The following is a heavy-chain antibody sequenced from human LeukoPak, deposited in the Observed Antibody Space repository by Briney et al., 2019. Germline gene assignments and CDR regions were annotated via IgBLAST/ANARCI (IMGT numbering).Heavy chain of an antibody. V-gene: IGHV1-18*01. J-gene: IGHJ6*03. CDR1: GYTFTSYG. CDR3: ARERGYGSGTVYYYYYMDV. Sequence: ASVKVSCKASGYTFTSYGISWVRQAPGQGLEWMGWISAYNGNTNYAQKLQGRVTMTTDTSTSTAYMELRSLRSDDTAVYYCARERGYGSGTVYYYYYMDVWGKGTTVTVSS. CDR2: ISAYNGNT. D-gene: IGHD3-10*01.